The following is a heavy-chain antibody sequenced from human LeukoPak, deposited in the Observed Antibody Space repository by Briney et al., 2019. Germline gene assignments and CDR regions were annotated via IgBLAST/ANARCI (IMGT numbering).Heavy chain of an antibody. CDR1: GYSISSGYY. V-gene: IGHV4-38-2*01. CDR3: ARHEGNTPY. J-gene: IGHJ4*02. Sequence: SETLSLTCAVSGYSISSGYYWGWIRQPPGKGLEWIASIYHSGRTYYKPSLKSRVTISVDTSKNHFYLKLSSVTAADTAVYYCARHEGNTPYWGQGTLVTVSS. CDR2: IYHSGRT. D-gene: IGHD4-23*01.